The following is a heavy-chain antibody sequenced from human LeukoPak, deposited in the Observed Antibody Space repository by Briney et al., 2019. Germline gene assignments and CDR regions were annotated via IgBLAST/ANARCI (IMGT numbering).Heavy chain of an antibody. CDR1: GFTFDDYA. CDR3: AKDSYYYYGSGSYSNFDY. J-gene: IGHJ4*02. D-gene: IGHD3-10*01. Sequence: GGSLRLSCAASGFTFDDYAMHWVRQAPGKGLGGVSGISWSSGSIGYADSVKGRFTISRDNAKNSLYLQMNSLRAEDTALYYCAKDSYYYYGSGSYSNFDYWGQGTLVTVSS. V-gene: IGHV3-9*01. CDR2: ISWSSGSI.